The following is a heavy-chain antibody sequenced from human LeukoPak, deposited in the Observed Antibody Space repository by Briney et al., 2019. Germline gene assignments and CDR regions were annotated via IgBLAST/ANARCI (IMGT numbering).Heavy chain of an antibody. D-gene: IGHD6-19*01. J-gene: IGHJ4*02. V-gene: IGHV1-2*06. CDR2: INPNSGGT. CDR1: GYTFTGYY. Sequence: VKVSCKASGYTFTGYYMHWVRQAPGQGLEWMGRINPNSGGTNYAQKFQGRVTMTRDTSISTAYMELSRLRSDDTAVYYCATSLRQWLATVPFDYWGQGTLVTVSS. CDR3: ATSLRQWLATVPFDY.